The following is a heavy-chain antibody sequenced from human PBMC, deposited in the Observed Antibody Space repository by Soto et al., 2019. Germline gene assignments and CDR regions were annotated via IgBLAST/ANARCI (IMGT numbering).Heavy chain of an antibody. CDR1: NGSISNYF. CDR2: VYYTGST. Sequence: SETLSLTCTVSNGSISNYFWSWIRQSPGKGLGWIGYVYYTGSTSYNPSLKGRVTMSVDTSKMQFSRKWSSVTAADTAVYYCARYSSGWPGNGMDVWGQGTTVTVSS. V-gene: IGHV4-59*01. D-gene: IGHD6-19*01. J-gene: IGHJ6*02. CDR3: ARYSSGWPGNGMDV.